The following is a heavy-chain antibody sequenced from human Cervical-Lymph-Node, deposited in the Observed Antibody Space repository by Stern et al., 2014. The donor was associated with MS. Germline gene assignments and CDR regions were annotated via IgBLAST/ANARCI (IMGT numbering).Heavy chain of an antibody. Sequence: VQLVESGGGVVQPGTSLRLSCAGSGFTFSNYDMHWVRQAPGKGLEWVGVIVSDGSREEYGDSVQGRFTISRDNSKNTVYLQMNSLRSDDTAVYYCARDRDTTGWTLGAHWGQGTLVTVSS. J-gene: IGHJ4*02. CDR2: IVSDGSRE. V-gene: IGHV3-30*03. D-gene: IGHD2/OR15-2a*01. CDR1: GFTFSNYD. CDR3: ARDRDTTGWTLGAH.